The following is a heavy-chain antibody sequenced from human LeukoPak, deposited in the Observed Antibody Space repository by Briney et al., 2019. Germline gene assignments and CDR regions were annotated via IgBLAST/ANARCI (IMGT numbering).Heavy chain of an antibody. CDR3: ARLGIFGVVTPFDP. CDR2: IYYSGST. Sequence: PSETLSLTCTGSGGSISSSSYYWGWIRQPPGKGLEWIGSIYYSGSTYYNPSLKSRVTISVDTSKNQFSLKLSSVTAADTAVYYCARLGIFGVVTPFDPWGQGTPVTVSS. CDR1: GGSISSSSYY. D-gene: IGHD3-3*02. J-gene: IGHJ5*02. V-gene: IGHV4-39*01.